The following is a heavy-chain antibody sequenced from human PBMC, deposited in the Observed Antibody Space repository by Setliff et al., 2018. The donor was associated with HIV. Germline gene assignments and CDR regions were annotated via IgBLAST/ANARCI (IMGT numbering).Heavy chain of an antibody. V-gene: IGHV4-4*09. J-gene: IGHJ4*02. CDR3: ARHANYDFWSGYWGYYFDY. Sequence: SETLSLTCTVSGGSISSFYWSWIRQPPGKGLEWIGYIYTSGSTNYNPSLKTRVTISIDTSKKQVSLKLSSVTAADTAVYYCARHANYDFWSGYWGYYFDYWGQGTLVTVSS. CDR2: IYTSGST. CDR1: GGSISSFY. D-gene: IGHD3-3*01.